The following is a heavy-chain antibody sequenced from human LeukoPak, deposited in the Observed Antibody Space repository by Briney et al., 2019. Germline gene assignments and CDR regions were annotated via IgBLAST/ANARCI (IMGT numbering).Heavy chain of an antibody. Sequence: ASVKVSCRASGYTFTSYGISWVRQAPGQGLEWMGWISAYNGNTNYAQKLQGRVTMTTDTSTSTAYMGLRSLRSDDTAVYYCARGGGYSYGYSRVYFDYWGQGTLVTVSS. CDR3: ARGGGYSYGYSRVYFDY. CDR2: ISAYNGNT. J-gene: IGHJ4*02. V-gene: IGHV1-18*01. D-gene: IGHD5-18*01. CDR1: GYTFTSYG.